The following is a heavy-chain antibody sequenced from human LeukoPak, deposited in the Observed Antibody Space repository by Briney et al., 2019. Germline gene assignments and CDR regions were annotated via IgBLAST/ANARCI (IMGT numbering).Heavy chain of an antibody. D-gene: IGHD2-15*01. Sequence: SETLSLTCTVSGGSIASSVYYWSWIRQHPGKGLEWIGFINYSGSTYYNPSLKSRVTISGDTSKNQFSLKLSSVTAADTAVYYCARGNSDGKREDYWGPGTLLTVSS. CDR1: GGSIASSVYY. J-gene: IGHJ4*02. CDR2: INYSGST. CDR3: ARGNSDGKREDY. V-gene: IGHV4-31*03.